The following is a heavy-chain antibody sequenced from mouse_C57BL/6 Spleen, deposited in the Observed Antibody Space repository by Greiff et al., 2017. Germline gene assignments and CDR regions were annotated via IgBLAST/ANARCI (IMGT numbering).Heavy chain of an antibody. Sequence: VPLQQPGAELVRPWSSVKLSCKASGYTFPSYWMDWVKQRPGQGLEWIGNIYPSDSETHYNQKFKDKATLTVDKSSSTAYMQLSSLTSEDSAVYYCARCMGRDYDPAWFAYWGQGTLVTVSA. J-gene: IGHJ3*01. CDR3: ARCMGRDYDPAWFAY. CDR1: GYTFPSYW. D-gene: IGHD2-4*01. CDR2: IYPSDSET. V-gene: IGHV1-61*01.